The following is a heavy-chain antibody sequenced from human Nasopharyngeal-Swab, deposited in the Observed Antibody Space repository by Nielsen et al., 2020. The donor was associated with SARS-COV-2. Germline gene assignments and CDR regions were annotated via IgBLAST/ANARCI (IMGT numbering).Heavy chain of an antibody. J-gene: IGHJ3*02. D-gene: IGHD6-13*01. V-gene: IGHV1-18*04. CDR2: ISAYNGNT. Sequence: ASVTVSCKASGYTFTSYGISWVRQSPGQWLEWMGCISAYNGNTNYAQKLQGRVTMTTDTSTSTAYMELRSLRSDDTAVYYCARVRGGSRSWYQGSDAFDIWGQGTMVTVSS. CDR1: GYTFTSYG. CDR3: ARVRGGSRSWYQGSDAFDI.